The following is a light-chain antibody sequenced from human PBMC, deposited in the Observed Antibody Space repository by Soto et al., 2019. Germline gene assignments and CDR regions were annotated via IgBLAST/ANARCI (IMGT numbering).Light chain of an antibody. J-gene: IGKJ1*01. CDR3: QQSYSTPRT. V-gene: IGKV1-39*01. Sequence: DIQMTQSPSSLSASVGDRVTITCRASQSIGTYLHWYQQKPGRAPELLIYSASSLQSGVPSRFSGGGSGTDFTLTISSLKPEDFATYYCQQSYSTPRTFGQGTKVEIK. CDR1: QSIGTY. CDR2: SAS.